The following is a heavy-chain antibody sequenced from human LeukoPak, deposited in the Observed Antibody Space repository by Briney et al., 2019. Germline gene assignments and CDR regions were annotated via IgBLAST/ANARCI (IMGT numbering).Heavy chain of an antibody. D-gene: IGHD6-6*01. J-gene: IGHJ4*02. CDR2: ISGYNGNT. CDR3: ARESYSSSTGFDS. V-gene: IGHV1-18*01. CDR1: GYTFTSYG. Sequence: ASVKVSCKTSGYTFTSYGINWVRQAPGQGLEWMGRISGYNGNTNYAQKLQGRVTMTTDTSTSTAYMELRSLRSDDTAVYYCARESYSSSTGFDSWGQGTLVTVSS.